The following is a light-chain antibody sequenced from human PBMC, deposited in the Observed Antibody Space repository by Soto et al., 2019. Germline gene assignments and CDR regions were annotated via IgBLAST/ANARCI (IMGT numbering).Light chain of an antibody. CDR3: QQYGSSPYT. J-gene: IGKJ2*01. CDR2: GAS. CDR1: QSVSSSY. Sequence: EIVLTQSPGTLSLSPGERATLSCRASQSVSSSYLAWYQQKPGQAPGLLIFGASSRATGIPDRFSGSGSGTDFTLTLSRLEPEDFAVYYCQQYGSSPYTFGQGTKLEIK. V-gene: IGKV3-20*01.